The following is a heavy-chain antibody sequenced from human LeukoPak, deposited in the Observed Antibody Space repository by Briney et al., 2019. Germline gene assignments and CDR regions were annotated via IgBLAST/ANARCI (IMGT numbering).Heavy chain of an antibody. CDR1: GFTFSSYG. CDR2: ISSSSSYI. D-gene: IGHD2-15*01. Sequence: PGGSLRLSCAASGFTFSSYGMHWVRQAPGKGLEWVSSISSSSSYIYYADSVKGRFTISRDNAKNSLYLQMNSLRAEDTAVYYCARDHDNAAVAEYWGQGTLVTVSS. J-gene: IGHJ4*02. CDR3: ARDHDNAAVAEY. V-gene: IGHV3-21*01.